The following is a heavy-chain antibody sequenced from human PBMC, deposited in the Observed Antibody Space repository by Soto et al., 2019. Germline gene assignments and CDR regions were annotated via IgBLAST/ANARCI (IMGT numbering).Heavy chain of an antibody. CDR2: IKQDGSEK. V-gene: IGHV3-7*01. J-gene: IGHJ6*02. CDR1: GFTFSSYW. D-gene: IGHD3-3*01. Sequence: GGSLRLSCAASGFTFSSYWMSWVRQAPGKGLEWVANIKQDGSEKYYVDSVKGRFTISRDNAKNSLYLQVNSLRAEDTAVYYCARDRTTYYDFWSGYPTVGYYYGMDVWGQGTTVTVSS. CDR3: ARDRTTYYDFWSGYPTVGYYYGMDV.